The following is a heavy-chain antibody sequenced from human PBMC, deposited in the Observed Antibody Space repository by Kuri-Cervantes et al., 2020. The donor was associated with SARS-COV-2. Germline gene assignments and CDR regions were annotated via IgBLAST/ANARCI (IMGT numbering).Heavy chain of an antibody. CDR3: ARDAIAARPVDAFDI. D-gene: IGHD6-6*01. CDR2: ITPIFGTA. J-gene: IGHJ3*02. V-gene: IGHV1-69*13. Sequence: SVKVSCKASGGTFSTYSISWVRQAPGQGLGWMGGITPIFGTANYAQNFQGRVTITADEYTSTAYMELSSLRSDDTAVYYCARDAIAARPVDAFDIWGQGTMVTVSS. CDR1: GGTFSTYS.